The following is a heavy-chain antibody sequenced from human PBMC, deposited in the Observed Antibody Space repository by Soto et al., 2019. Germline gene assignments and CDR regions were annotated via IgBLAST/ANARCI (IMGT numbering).Heavy chain of an antibody. CDR2: ITGSGHNT. Sequence: EVQLLESGGGLVQPGGSLRLSCAPSGFKFSSYAMTWVRQAPGKGLEWVSTITGSGHNTYYPDSVKGRFTISRDNSKNTLYLQMNSLRAEDTAIYYCARVAAWDLLGSAFDFWGQGTMVTVSS. CDR1: GFKFSSYA. D-gene: IGHD1-26*01. CDR3: ARVAAWDLLGSAFDF. V-gene: IGHV3-23*01. J-gene: IGHJ3*01.